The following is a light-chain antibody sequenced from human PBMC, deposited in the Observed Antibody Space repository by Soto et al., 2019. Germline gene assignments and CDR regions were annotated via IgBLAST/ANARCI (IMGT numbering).Light chain of an antibody. CDR2: DAS. J-gene: IGKJ2*01. V-gene: IGKV1-5*01. CDR1: QILNSW. Sequence: DIQMTQSPSTLSASVGDRVTITCRASQILNSWLAWYQQKPGKAPKLLIYDASTLESGVPSRFSGVGSGIEFTLTISSLQPDDFATYYCQQYNSYPYTFGQGTKLEIK. CDR3: QQYNSYPYT.